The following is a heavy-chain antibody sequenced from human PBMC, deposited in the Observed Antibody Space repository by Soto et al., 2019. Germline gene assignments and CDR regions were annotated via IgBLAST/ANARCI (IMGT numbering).Heavy chain of an antibody. D-gene: IGHD2-2*01. CDR1: VGTFSSYA. V-gene: IGHV1-69*06. J-gene: IGHJ6*02. CDR3: ARFTSDYYYYYGMEV. Sequence: SVKVSCKASVGTFSSYAISWVRQAPGQGLEWMGGIIPIFGTANYAQKFQGRVTITADKSTSTAYMELSSLRSEDTAVYYCARFTSDYYYYYGMEVWGQGTTVTVS. CDR2: IIPIFGTA.